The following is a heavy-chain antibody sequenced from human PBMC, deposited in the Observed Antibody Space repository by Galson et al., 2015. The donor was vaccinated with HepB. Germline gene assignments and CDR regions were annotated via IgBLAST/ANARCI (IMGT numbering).Heavy chain of an antibody. CDR1: GGSISGYY. CDR2: IHYSGST. Sequence: ETLSLTCTVSGGSISGYYWSWIRQPPGKGLEWIGDIHYSGSTNYNPSLKSRVSISLDTSKNQFSLNLNSVTAADTAVYYCARLARGLIIFHYYYYMAVWGKGTTVTVSS. V-gene: IGHV4-59*01. D-gene: IGHD3-10*01. CDR3: ARLARGLIIFHYYYYMAV. J-gene: IGHJ6*03.